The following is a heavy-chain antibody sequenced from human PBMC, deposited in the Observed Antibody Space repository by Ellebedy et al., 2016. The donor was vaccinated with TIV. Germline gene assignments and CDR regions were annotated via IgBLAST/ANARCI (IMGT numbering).Heavy chain of an antibody. CDR3: ARALDWDSSSEY. CDR1: GDSVSSNSAT. J-gene: IGHJ4*02. CDR2: TYYRSKWYN. V-gene: IGHV6-1*01. Sequence: SQTLSLTCAISGDSVSSNSATWNWIRQSPSRGLEWLGRTYYRSKWYNDYAVSVKGRITINPDTSKNQFSLQLNSVTPDDTAVYYCARALDWDSSSEYWGQGTLVTVSS. D-gene: IGHD3-22*01.